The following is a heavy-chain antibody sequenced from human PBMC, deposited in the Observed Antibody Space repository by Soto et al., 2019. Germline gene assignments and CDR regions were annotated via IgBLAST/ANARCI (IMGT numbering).Heavy chain of an antibody. Sequence: QVQLVQSGAEVKKPGSSVKVSCKASGGTFRRYSISWVRQAPGQGLEWMGGIVPIFGTTNYAQKFQGRVTITAEESTSTSYMELGSLRSEDTAVYYTAIPEEEIYNSNHQYYYALDIWGQGTTVTVTS. CDR3: AIPEEEIYNSNHQYYYALDI. J-gene: IGHJ6*01. D-gene: IGHD1-20*01. CDR2: IVPIFGTT. CDR1: GGTFRRYS. V-gene: IGHV1-69*01.